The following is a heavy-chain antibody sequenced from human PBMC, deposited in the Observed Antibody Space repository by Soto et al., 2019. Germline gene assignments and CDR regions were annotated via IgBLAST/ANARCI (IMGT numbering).Heavy chain of an antibody. CDR2: INSDARHT. CDR3: VRDGHCRTTNCYGNYLDR. CDR1: GFTFSTYW. J-gene: IGHJ4*02. V-gene: IGHV3-74*01. D-gene: IGHD1-7*01. Sequence: EVQLVESGGGLVQPGGSLRLSCAASGFTFSTYWMHWIHQVPGKDLEWVSRINSDARHTYYADSVKGRFTSSRDNAKNTLKFEMNSQRAVETAVYYCVRDGHCRTTNCYGNYLDRWGQGTVVSVSS.